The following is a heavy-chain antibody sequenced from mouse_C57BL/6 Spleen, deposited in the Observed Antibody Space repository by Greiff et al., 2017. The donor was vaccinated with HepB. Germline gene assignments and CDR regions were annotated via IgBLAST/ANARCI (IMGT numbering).Heavy chain of an antibody. J-gene: IGHJ1*03. CDR3: TRKSYSKRYFDV. CDR2: IDPETGGT. D-gene: IGHD2-5*01. CDR1: GYTFTDYE. V-gene: IGHV1-15*01. Sequence: VQLQESGAELVRPGASVTLSCKASGYTFTDYEMHWVKQTPVHGLEWIGAIDPETGGTAYNQKFKGKAILTADKSSSTAYMELRSLTSEDSAVYYCTRKSYSKRYFDVWGTGTTVTVSS.